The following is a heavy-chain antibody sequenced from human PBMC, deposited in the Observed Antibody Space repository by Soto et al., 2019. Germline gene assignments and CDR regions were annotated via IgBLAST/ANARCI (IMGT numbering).Heavy chain of an antibody. CDR3: ARDREQLASYYYGLDV. CDR2: IWYDGSNK. V-gene: IGHV3-33*01. Sequence: GGSLRLSCAASGLSFTTHGMHWVRQAPGKGLEWVAVIWYDGSNKYYADSVKGRFTISRDNSKNTLYLQLDSLRAEDTGIYYCARDREQLASYYYGLDVWGQGTTVTVSS. D-gene: IGHD6-6*01. CDR1: GLSFTTHG. J-gene: IGHJ6*02.